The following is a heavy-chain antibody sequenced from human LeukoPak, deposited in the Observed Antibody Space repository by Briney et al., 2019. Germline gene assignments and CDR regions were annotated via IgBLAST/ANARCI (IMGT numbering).Heavy chain of an antibody. CDR1: GFTFDDYA. CDR3: AKVPTYDSSGYYPH. CDR2: ISWNSGSI. D-gene: IGHD3-22*01. Sequence: PGRSLRLSCAASGFTFDDYAMHWVRQAPGKGLEWVSGISWNSGSIGYAASVKGRFTISRDNAKNSLYLQMNSLRAEDTALYYCAKVPTYDSSGYYPHWGQGTLVTVSS. J-gene: IGHJ4*02. V-gene: IGHV3-9*01.